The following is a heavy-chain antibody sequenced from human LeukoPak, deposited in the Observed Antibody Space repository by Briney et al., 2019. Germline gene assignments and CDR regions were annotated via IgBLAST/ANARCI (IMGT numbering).Heavy chain of an antibody. Sequence: SETLSLTCAVYGGSFSGYYWSWVRQPPGKGLEWIGEINNSGSNNYNPSLKRRVTISVDTSKNQFSLRLTSVTAADTAVYYCARVGDCSGGSCYRNYFDYWGQGTLVTVSS. CDR3: ARVGDCSGGSCYRNYFDY. CDR2: INNSGSN. CDR1: GGSFSGYY. D-gene: IGHD2-15*01. J-gene: IGHJ4*02. V-gene: IGHV4-34*01.